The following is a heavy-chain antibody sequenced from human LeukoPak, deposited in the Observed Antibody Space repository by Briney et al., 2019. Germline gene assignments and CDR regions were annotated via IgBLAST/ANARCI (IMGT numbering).Heavy chain of an antibody. Sequence: SGGSLRLSCAASGFTFSGYSMNWVRQAPGKGLEWVSSITSSSSYIYYADSVKGRFTISRDNAKNSLYLQMNSLRAEDTAVYYCARPGSGDYGGEDYWGQGTLVTVSS. CDR3: ARPGSGDYGGEDY. D-gene: IGHD4-17*01. V-gene: IGHV3-21*01. CDR1: GFTFSGYS. CDR2: ITSSSSYI. J-gene: IGHJ4*02.